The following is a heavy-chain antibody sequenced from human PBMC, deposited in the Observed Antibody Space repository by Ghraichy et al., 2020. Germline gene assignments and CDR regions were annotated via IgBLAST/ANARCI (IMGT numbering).Heavy chain of an antibody. J-gene: IGHJ6*03. D-gene: IGHD2-2*01. CDR3: AKVRGGSYCTSTTCPYMDV. V-gene: IGHV3-23*01. Sequence: LSLTCAASGFTFSSYAMSWVRQAPRKGLEWVSTISDGGGRTYYADSVRGRFTISRDNSKNTLYLQMNSLRAEDTAVFYCAKVRGGSYCTSTTCPYMDVWGKETTVTVSS. CDR2: ISDGGGRT. CDR1: GFTFSSYA.